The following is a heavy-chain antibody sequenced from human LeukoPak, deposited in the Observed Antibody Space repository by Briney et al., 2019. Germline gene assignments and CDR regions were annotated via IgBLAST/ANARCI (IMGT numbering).Heavy chain of an antibody. V-gene: IGHV3-74*01. CDR2: IKTDGSTT. CDR1: GFTFSKYW. D-gene: IGHD5-24*01. CDR3: ARPSDRDGLQFFFES. Sequence: GGSLRLSCAASGFTFSKYWMHWVRQVPGEGLVWVSRIKTDGSTTNYTDSVKGRFTISRDNAKNTLYLQMNGLRAEDTAVYYCARPSDRDGLQFFFESWGQGTLVTVSS. J-gene: IGHJ4*02.